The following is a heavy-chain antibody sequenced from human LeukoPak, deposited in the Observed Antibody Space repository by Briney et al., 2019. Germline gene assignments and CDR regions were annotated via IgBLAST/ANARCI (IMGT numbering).Heavy chain of an antibody. Sequence: GASVKVSCKASGYTFTSYYMHWVRQAPGQGLEWMGLINPTGGSTGYAQKFQGRVTTTRDMSTSTDYMELSSLRSEDTAIYYCARGVVGSSWYGYYYYYMDVWGKGTTVTISS. CDR3: ARGVVGSSWYGYYYYYMDV. CDR1: GYTFTSYY. CDR2: INPTGGST. D-gene: IGHD6-13*01. V-gene: IGHV1-46*01. J-gene: IGHJ6*03.